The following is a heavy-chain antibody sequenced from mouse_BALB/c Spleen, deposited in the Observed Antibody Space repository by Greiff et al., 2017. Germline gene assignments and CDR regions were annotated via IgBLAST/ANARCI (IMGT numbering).Heavy chain of an antibody. Sequence: QVQLQQSGAELVRPGSSVKISCKASGYAFSSYWMNWVKQRPGQGLEWIGQIYPGDGDTNYNGKFKGKATLTADKSSSTAYMQLSSLTSEDSAVYFCARPHYGRTDYWGQGTTLTVSS. D-gene: IGHD1-1*01. CDR2: IYPGDGDT. CDR3: ARPHYGRTDY. CDR1: GYAFSSYW. V-gene: IGHV1-80*01. J-gene: IGHJ2*01.